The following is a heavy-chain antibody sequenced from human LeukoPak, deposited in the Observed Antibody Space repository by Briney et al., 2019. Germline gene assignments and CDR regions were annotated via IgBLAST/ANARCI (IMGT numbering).Heavy chain of an antibody. J-gene: IGHJ4*02. Sequence: ASVKVSCKASGYSFSGHYMDWVRQAPGQGLEWVGWINPDSGDTNYAQKFQGRVTMTRDTSISTAYMELSRLRSDDTAVYYCARELEDDILTGYSGALDYWGQGTLVTVSS. CDR3: ARELEDDILTGYSGALDY. D-gene: IGHD3-9*01. CDR2: INPDSGDT. V-gene: IGHV1-2*02. CDR1: GYSFSGHY.